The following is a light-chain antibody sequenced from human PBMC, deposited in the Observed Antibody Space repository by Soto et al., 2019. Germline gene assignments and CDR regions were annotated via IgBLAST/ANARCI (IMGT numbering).Light chain of an antibody. CDR2: DAS. V-gene: IGKV1-33*01. CDR1: QDVSYY. CDR3: QQYDTLPFT. J-gene: IGKJ2*01. Sequence: DIQMTQSPASLSASVGDRVTITCQASQDVSYYLNWYQQRPGKAPNLLIYDASNLEAGVPSRFSGSGTGTYFAFTITSLQPEDISTYYCQQYDTLPFTFGQGTRLEI.